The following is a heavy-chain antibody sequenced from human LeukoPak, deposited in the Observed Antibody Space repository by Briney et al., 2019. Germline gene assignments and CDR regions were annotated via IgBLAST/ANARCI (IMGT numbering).Heavy chain of an antibody. V-gene: IGHV1-69*04. CDR1: GGTFSSYA. D-gene: IGHD3-10*01. J-gene: IGHJ5*02. CDR2: IIPILGIA. CDR3: ARDEAAPITMVRGVYNWFEP. Sequence: SVKVSCKASGGTFSSYAISWVRQAPGQGLEWMGRIIPILGIANYAQKFQGRVTITADKSTSTAYMELSSLRSEDTAVYYCARDEAAPITMVRGVYNWFEPWGQGTLVTVYS.